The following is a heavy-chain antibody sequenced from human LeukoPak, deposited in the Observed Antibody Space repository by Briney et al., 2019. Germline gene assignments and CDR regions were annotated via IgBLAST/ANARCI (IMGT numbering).Heavy chain of an antibody. CDR3: TRENYEKLDS. D-gene: IGHD1-7*01. J-gene: IGHJ4*02. CDR2: ITHKPHGYTT. Sequence: GGSLRLSCAASGFIFRDLYMGWVRQAPGKGLEWVGRITHKPHGYTTKYAASLEGRFTILGDDSQNSLNSLKTEDTAIYYCTRENYEKLDSWGQGTLVTVSS. V-gene: IGHV3-72*01. CDR1: GFIFRDLY.